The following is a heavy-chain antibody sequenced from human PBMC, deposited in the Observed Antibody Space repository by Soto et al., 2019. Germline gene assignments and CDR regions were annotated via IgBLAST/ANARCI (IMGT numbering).Heavy chain of an antibody. V-gene: IGHV3-33*01. Sequence: GGSLRLSCAASGFTFSSYGMHWVRQAPGKGLEWVAVIWYDGSNKYYADSVKGRFTISRDNSKNTLYLQMNSLRAEDTAVYYCARDIGMVRGVIIMSRNRNWFDPGVQGTLVNFSS. CDR1: GFTFSSYG. CDR3: ARDIGMVRGVIIMSRNRNWFDP. D-gene: IGHD3-10*01. CDR2: IWYDGSNK. J-gene: IGHJ5*02.